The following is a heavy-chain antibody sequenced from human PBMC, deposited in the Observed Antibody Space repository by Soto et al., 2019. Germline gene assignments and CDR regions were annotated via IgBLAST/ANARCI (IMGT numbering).Heavy chain of an antibody. Sequence: LRLSCAASGFTFSSYAMSWVRQAPGKGLEWVAVISYDGSNKYYADSVKGRFTISRDNSKNTLYLQMNSLRAEDTAVYYCAKDGDILTGLGAFDIWGQGTMVTVSS. CDR2: ISYDGSNK. J-gene: IGHJ3*02. V-gene: IGHV3-30*18. D-gene: IGHD3-9*01. CDR3: AKDGDILTGLGAFDI. CDR1: GFTFSSYA.